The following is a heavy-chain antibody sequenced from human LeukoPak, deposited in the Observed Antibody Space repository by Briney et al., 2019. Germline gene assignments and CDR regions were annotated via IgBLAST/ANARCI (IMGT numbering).Heavy chain of an antibody. V-gene: IGHV3-48*04. Sequence: GGSLRLSCAASGFTFSSYSMNWVRQAPGKGLEWVSFISRSGATIYYTDSVKGRFTISRDNAKNSLYLQMNSLRAEDTAVYYCARGHKTLWAFDIWGQGTMVTVSS. D-gene: IGHD3-16*01. CDR3: ARGHKTLWAFDI. CDR1: GFTFSSYS. J-gene: IGHJ3*02. CDR2: ISRSGATI.